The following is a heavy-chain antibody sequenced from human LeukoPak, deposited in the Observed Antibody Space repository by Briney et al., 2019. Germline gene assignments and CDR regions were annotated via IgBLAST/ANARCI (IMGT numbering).Heavy chain of an antibody. Sequence: GGSLGLSCAASGFTVSSNYMSWVRQAPGKGLEWVSVIYSGGSTYYADSVKGRFTISRDNSKNTLYLQMNSLRAEDTAVYYCAKVMGSSWSFYYYGMDVWGQGTTVTVSS. CDR2: IYSGGST. CDR1: GFTVSSNY. CDR3: AKVMGSSWSFYYYGMDV. V-gene: IGHV3-53*01. J-gene: IGHJ6*02. D-gene: IGHD6-13*01.